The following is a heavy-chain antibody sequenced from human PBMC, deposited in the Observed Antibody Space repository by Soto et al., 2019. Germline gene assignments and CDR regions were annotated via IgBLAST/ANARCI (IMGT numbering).Heavy chain of an antibody. CDR1: GGSISSSSYY. CDR2: IYYSGST. D-gene: IGHD5-12*01. CDR3: ARNNIDYYGMDV. V-gene: IGHV4-39*01. Sequence: PSETLSLTCTVSGGSISSSSYYWGWIRQPPGKGLEWIGSIYYSGSTYYNPSLKSRVTISVDTSKNQFSLKLSSVTAADTAVYYCARNNIDYYGMDVWGQGTTVTVSS. J-gene: IGHJ6*02.